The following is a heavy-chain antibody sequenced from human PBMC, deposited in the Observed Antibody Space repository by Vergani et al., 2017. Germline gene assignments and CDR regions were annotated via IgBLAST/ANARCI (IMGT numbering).Heavy chain of an antibody. CDR3: ARERGSGLDAFDI. Sequence: EVQLVESGGGLVQPGGSLRLSCAASGFTVSSNYMSWVRQAPGKGLEWVSVIYSGGSTYYADSVKGRFTISRDNSKNTLYLQMNSLRAEDTAVYYCARERGSGLDAFDIWGQGTMVTVSS. D-gene: IGHD3-3*01. CDR2: IYSGGST. CDR1: GFTVSSNY. J-gene: IGHJ3*02. V-gene: IGHV3-66*01.